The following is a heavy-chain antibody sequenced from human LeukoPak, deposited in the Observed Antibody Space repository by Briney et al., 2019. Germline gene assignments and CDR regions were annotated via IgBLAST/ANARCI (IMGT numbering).Heavy chain of an antibody. D-gene: IGHD4-11*01. V-gene: IGHV1-18*01. J-gene: IGHJ4*02. CDR1: GYTFNRYG. CDR3: ARTHDYDNFPDY. CDR2: ISAYSGNT. Sequence: ASVKVSCKASGYTFNRYGFRWVRQAPGQGLECLGWISAYSGNTKYAQNFQDRVTMTTDASTSTAYMELRSLTSDDTAVYFCARTHDYDNFPDYWGQGTLVAVSS.